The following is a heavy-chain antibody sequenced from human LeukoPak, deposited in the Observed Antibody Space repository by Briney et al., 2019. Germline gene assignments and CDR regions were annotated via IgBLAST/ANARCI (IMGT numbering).Heavy chain of an antibody. CDR3: AKDRTHFDWFYFFDY. V-gene: IGHV3-30*18. CDR2: ISYDGSNK. CDR1: GFTFSSYG. Sequence: GGSLRLSCAASGFTFSSYGMHWVRQAPGKGLEWVAVISYDGSNKYYADSVKGRFTISRDNSKHTLYLQMNSLRAEDTAVYYCAKDRTHFDWFYFFDYWGQGTLVTVSS. D-gene: IGHD3-9*01. J-gene: IGHJ4*02.